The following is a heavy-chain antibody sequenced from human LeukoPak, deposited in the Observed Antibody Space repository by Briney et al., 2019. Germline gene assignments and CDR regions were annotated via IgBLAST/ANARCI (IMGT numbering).Heavy chain of an antibody. Sequence: AGGSLRLSCAASGFSLSNFQMYWVRQAPGKGLEWVSIISLDGSTEFYADSVKGRFTISRDTASNTMHLEMNNLRIEDTAVYYCMRDYMGWFDPWGQGSLVTVSS. V-gene: IGHV3-30-3*01. CDR3: MRDYMGWFDP. CDR1: GFSLSNFQ. J-gene: IGHJ5*02. CDR2: ISLDGSTE. D-gene: IGHD3-10*01.